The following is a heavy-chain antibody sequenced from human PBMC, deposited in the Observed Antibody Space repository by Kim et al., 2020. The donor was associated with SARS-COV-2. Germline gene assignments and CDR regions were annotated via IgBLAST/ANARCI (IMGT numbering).Heavy chain of an antibody. V-gene: IGHV3-11*01. CDR2: ISSSGSTI. CDR3: ARGRVVVVAESNNWFDP. J-gene: IGHJ5*02. D-gene: IGHD2-15*01. Sequence: GGSLRLSCAASGFTFSDYYMSWIRQAPGKGLEWVSYISSSGSTIYYADSVKGRFTISRDNAKNSLYLPMNSLRAEDTAVYYCARGRVVVVAESNNWFDPWGQGTLVTVSS. CDR1: GFTFSDYY.